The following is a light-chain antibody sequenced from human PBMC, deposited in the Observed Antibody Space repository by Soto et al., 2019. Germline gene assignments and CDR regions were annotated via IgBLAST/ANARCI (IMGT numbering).Light chain of an antibody. CDR2: GAS. J-gene: IGKJ1*01. CDR1: QSLSSS. CDR3: HQYDSWT. V-gene: IGKV3-20*01. Sequence: EIVLTQSPATLSLSPGERATLSCRASQSLSSSLAWYQQKPGQAPRLLIYGASSRATGIPDRFSGSGSGTDFTLTISRLEPEDFAVYYCHQYDSWTFGQGTKVDI.